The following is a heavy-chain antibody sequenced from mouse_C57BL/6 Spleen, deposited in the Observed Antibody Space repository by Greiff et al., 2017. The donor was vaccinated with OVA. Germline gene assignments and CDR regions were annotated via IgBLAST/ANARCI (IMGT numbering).Heavy chain of an antibody. J-gene: IGHJ2*01. CDR2: INPSSGYT. CDR3: APITTVDY. D-gene: IGHD1-2*01. Sequence: QVHVKQSGAELARPGASVKMSCKASGYTFTSYTMHWVKQRPGQGLEWIGYINPSSGYTKYNQKFKDKATLTADKSSSTAYMQLSSLTSEDSAVYYCAPITTVDYWGQGTTLTVSS. CDR1: GYTFTSYT. V-gene: IGHV1-4*01.